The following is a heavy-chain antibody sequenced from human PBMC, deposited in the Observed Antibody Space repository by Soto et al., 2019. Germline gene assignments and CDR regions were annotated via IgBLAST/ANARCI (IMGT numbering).Heavy chain of an antibody. CDR2: FDPEDGET. CDR3: ATDSVAYDYIWGSYRGHDAFDI. V-gene: IGHV1-24*01. Sequence: ASVKVSCKVSGYTLTELSMHWVRQAPGKGLEWMGGFDPEDGETIYAQKFQGRVTMTEDTSTDTAYMELSSLRSEDTAVYYCATDSVAYDYIWGSYRGHDAFDISGQGTMVTVSS. CDR1: GYTLTELS. D-gene: IGHD3-16*02. J-gene: IGHJ3*02.